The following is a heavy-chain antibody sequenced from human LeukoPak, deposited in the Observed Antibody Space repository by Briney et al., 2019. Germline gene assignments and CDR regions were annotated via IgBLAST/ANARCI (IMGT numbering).Heavy chain of an antibody. J-gene: IGHJ4*02. Sequence: ASVKVSCKASGYTFTSYYMHWVRQAPGQGLEWMGIINPSGGSTSYAQKFQGRVTMTRDTSTSTVYMELSSLRSEDTAVYYCARDVGDIVVVPAATHFDYWGQGTPVTVSS. D-gene: IGHD2-2*01. CDR3: ARDVGDIVVVPAATHFDY. CDR2: INPSGGST. CDR1: GYTFTSYY. V-gene: IGHV1-46*01.